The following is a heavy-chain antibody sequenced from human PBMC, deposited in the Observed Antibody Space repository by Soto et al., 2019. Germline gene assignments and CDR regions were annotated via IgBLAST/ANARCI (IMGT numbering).Heavy chain of an antibody. CDR1: GGSISSSSYF. CDR3: ARHGESTIRSLNGFDP. D-gene: IGHD4-17*01. J-gene: IGHJ5*02. CDR2: MYYSGTT. Sequence: QLQLQESGPGLVKPSETLSLTCTVSGGSISSSSYFWGWIRQPPGKGLEWIGSMYYSGTTYYNPSLESRVTISVDTSQNQFALKRSSVTAADTAVYYCARHGESTIRSLNGFDPWGQGTLVTVSS. V-gene: IGHV4-39*01.